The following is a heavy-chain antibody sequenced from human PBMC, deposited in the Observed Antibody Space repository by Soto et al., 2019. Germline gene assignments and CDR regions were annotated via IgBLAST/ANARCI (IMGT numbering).Heavy chain of an antibody. Sequence: QVQLQESGPGLVKPSETLSLTCTVSGGSISSYYWSWIRQPPGKGLEWIGYIYYSGSTNYNPSLKSRVTISVDTSKNQFSLKLSSVTAADTAVYYCASHTTVTSFDYWGQGALVTVSS. V-gene: IGHV4-59*01. D-gene: IGHD4-17*01. CDR1: GGSISSYY. J-gene: IGHJ4*02. CDR3: ASHTTVTSFDY. CDR2: IYYSGST.